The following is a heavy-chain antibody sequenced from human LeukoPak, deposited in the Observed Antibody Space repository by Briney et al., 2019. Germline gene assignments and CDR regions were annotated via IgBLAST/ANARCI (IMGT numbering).Heavy chain of an antibody. D-gene: IGHD3-3*01. CDR1: GYTFTSYA. J-gene: IGHJ6*03. Sequence: ASVKVSCKASGYTFTSYAVNWVRQAPGQGLEWMGWINTNTGNPTYAQGFTGRFVFSLDTSVSTAYLQISSLKAEDTAVYYCARDGFLEWLLFDHYYYMDVWGKGTTVTVSS. CDR3: ARDGFLEWLLFDHYYYMDV. CDR2: INTNTGNP. V-gene: IGHV7-4-1*02.